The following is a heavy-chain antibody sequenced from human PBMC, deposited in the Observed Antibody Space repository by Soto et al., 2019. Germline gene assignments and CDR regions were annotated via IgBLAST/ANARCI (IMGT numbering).Heavy chain of an antibody. CDR1: NGSVSSGTYS. CDR2: IYYSGTT. Sequence: KSSETLSLTCTVSNGSVSSGTYSWSWVRQPPGKGLEWIGYIYYSGTTYYTPSLKSRLTMSMDRANDHFSLNLTSVTAADTAVYFCARGHYYYGMDVRGQGITVTVSS. CDR3: ARGHYYYGMDV. J-gene: IGHJ6*02. V-gene: IGHV4-30-2*01.